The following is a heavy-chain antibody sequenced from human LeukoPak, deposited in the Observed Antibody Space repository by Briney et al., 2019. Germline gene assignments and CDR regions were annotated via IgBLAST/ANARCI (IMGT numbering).Heavy chain of an antibody. V-gene: IGHV4-4*08. D-gene: IGHD6-6*01. CDR2: IYTSGST. CDR1: GFTVSSNY. Sequence: GSLRLSCAASGFTVSSNYMSWVRQAPGKGLEWIGRIYTSGSTNYNPSLKSRVTISVDTSKNQFSLKLSSVTAADTAVYYCARDGPTSPFDYWGQGTLVTVSS. CDR3: ARDGPTSPFDY. J-gene: IGHJ4*02.